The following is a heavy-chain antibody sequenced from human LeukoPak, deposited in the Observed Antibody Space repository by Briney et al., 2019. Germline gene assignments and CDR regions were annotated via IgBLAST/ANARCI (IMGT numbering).Heavy chain of an antibody. CDR1: GFTFSSYS. V-gene: IGHV3-21*01. CDR3: ARGLQARNPSFDY. CDR2: ISSSSSYI. Sequence: GGSLRLSCAASGFTFSSYSMNWVRQAPGKGLEWVSSISSSSSYIYYADSVKGRFTISRDNAKNSLYLQMNSLRAEDTAVYYCARGLQARNPSFDYWGQGTLVTVSS. J-gene: IGHJ4*02.